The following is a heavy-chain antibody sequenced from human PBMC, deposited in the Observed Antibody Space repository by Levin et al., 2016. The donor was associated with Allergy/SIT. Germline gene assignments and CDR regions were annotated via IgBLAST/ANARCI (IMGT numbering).Heavy chain of an antibody. CDR2: IFTSGEP. CDR3: ARDSYYGSGSYNYMDV. J-gene: IGHJ6*03. CDR1: GYTLTSHS. D-gene: IGHD3-10*01. Sequence: ASVKVSCKAAGYTLTSHSLHWVRQAPGQGPEWLGKIFTSGEPEYAQEFQGRLTITRDTSTSTVYMELTSLSSADTAVYYCARDSYYGSGSYNYMDVWGKGTAVTVSS. V-gene: IGHV1-46*01.